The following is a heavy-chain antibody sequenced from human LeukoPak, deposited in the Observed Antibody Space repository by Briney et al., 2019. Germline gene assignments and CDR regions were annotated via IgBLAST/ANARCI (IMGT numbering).Heavy chain of an antibody. J-gene: IGHJ4*02. Sequence: PGRSLRLSCAASGFTFSSYAMHWVRQAPGKGLEWVAVISYDGSNKYYADSVKGRFTISRDNSKNTPYLQMNSLRAEDTAVYYCARAGDWGQGTLVTVSS. CDR2: ISYDGSNK. CDR3: ARAGD. V-gene: IGHV3-30-3*01. D-gene: IGHD3-10*01. CDR1: GFTFSSYA.